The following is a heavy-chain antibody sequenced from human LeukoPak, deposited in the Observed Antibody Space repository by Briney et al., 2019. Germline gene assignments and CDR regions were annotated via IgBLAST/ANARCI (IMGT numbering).Heavy chain of an antibody. CDR2: IYYSGST. CDR1: GGSISSSSYY. V-gene: IGHV4-61*01. J-gene: IGHJ4*02. Sequence: SETLSLTCTVSGGSISSSSYYWSWIRQPPGKGLEWIGYIYYSGSTNYNPSLKSRVTISVDTSKNQFSLKLSSVTAADTAVYYCARDVVRGAGDFDYWGQGTLVTVSS. D-gene: IGHD3-10*01. CDR3: ARDVVRGAGDFDY.